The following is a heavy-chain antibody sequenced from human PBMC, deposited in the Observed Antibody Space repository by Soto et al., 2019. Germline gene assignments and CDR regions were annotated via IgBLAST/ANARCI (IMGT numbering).Heavy chain of an antibody. CDR3: AKDLFRNWNPQPQDH. CDR1: GFTFSSQA. J-gene: IGHJ4*02. CDR2: ISGSGGST. Sequence: EVQLLESGGDSVQPGGSLRLSCAVSGFTFSSQAMTWVRQAPGKGLEWVAGISGSGGSTYHADAVKGRFTVSRDNSKDTLYLQMNRLRPDDTAVYYCAKDLFRNWNPQPQDHWGQGTLVTVSS. D-gene: IGHD1-20*01. V-gene: IGHV3-23*01.